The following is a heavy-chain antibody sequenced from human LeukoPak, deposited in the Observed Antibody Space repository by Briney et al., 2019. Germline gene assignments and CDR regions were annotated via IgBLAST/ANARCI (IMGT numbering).Heavy chain of an antibody. CDR1: GFTFSNYG. CDR3: ARDRDGDYAFDY. CDR2: IWHDGSNK. D-gene: IGHD4-17*01. V-gene: IGHV3-33*01. Sequence: GGSLRLSRAASGFTFSNYGVQWVRQAPGKGLDWVAIIWHDGSNKYYTDSVRGRFSISRDNSKNTLYLQMNSLRAEDTAVYYCARDRDGDYAFDYWGQGTLVTVSS. J-gene: IGHJ4*02.